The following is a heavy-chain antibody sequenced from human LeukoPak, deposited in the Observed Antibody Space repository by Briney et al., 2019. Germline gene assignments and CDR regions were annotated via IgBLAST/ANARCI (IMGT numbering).Heavy chain of an antibody. CDR2: INPSGGST. D-gene: IGHD2-15*01. CDR3: AREYCSGGSCYSGTSFDY. CDR1: GYTSTSYY. J-gene: IGHJ4*02. Sequence: GASVKVSCKASGYTSTSYYIHCVRHAPGQGLEWMGIINPSGGSTSYTQKFQGRVTRTRDTSTSTVYMELSSLRSEDTAVYYCAREYCSGGSCYSGTSFDYWGQGTLVTVSS. V-gene: IGHV1-46*01.